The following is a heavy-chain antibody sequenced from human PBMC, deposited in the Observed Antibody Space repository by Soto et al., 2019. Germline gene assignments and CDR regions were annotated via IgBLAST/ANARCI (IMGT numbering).Heavy chain of an antibody. CDR2: INSDGSST. D-gene: IGHD3-22*01. Sequence: EVQLVESGGGLVQPGGSLRLSCAASGFTFSSYWMHWVRQAPGKGLVWVSRINSDGSSTSYADSVKGRFTISRDNAKNTLYLQMNSLRAEDTAVYYCARDHDDYYDSSGQPNAFDIWGQGTMVTVSS. CDR3: ARDHDDYYDSSGQPNAFDI. CDR1: GFTFSSYW. J-gene: IGHJ3*02. V-gene: IGHV3-74*01.